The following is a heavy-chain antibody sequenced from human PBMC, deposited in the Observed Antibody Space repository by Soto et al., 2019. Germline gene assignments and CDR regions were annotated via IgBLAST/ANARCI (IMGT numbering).Heavy chain of an antibody. D-gene: IGHD1-26*01. J-gene: IGHJ6*02. CDR1: GFTFSSYG. V-gene: IGHV3-33*01. CDR2: IWYDGSNK. CDR3: ARVRWGGGGELNHYYYYGMDV. Sequence: QVQLVESGGGVVQPGRSLRLSCAASGFTFSSYGMHWVRQAPGKGLEWVAVIWYDGSNKYYADSVKGRFTISRDNSKNTVYLQMNGLGGEDAAVYYCARVRWGGGGELNHYYYYGMDVWGQGTTVTVSS.